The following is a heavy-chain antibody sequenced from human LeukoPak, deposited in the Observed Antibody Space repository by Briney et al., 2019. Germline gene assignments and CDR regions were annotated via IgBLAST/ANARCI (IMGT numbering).Heavy chain of an antibody. CDR3: VTYYFDSSGPKKNY. J-gene: IGHJ4*02. D-gene: IGHD3-22*01. CDR1: GGSFSGYY. CDR2: INHSGSA. Sequence: SETLSLTCAVYGGSFSGYYWSWIRQPPGKGLEWIGEINHSGSANYNPSLKSRYTISVDTSKNQFSLKLSSVTAAGTAVYYCVTYYFDSSGPKKNYWGQGTLVTVSS. V-gene: IGHV4-34*01.